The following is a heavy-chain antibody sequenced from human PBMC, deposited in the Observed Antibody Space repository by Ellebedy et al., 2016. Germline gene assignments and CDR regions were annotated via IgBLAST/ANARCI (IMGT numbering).Heavy chain of an antibody. CDR3: ARTQYCSSTSCYVRGKDTTFVRGYNPHYYGMDV. V-gene: IGHV1-3*01. D-gene: IGHD2-2*01. Sequence: ASVKVSXXASGYTFTSYAMHWVRQAPGQRLEWMGWINAGNGNTKYSQKFQGRVTITRDTSASTAYMELSSLRSEDTAVYYCARTQYCSSTSCYVRGKDTTFVRGYNPHYYGMDVWGQGTTVTVSS. J-gene: IGHJ6*02. CDR2: INAGNGNT. CDR1: GYTFTSYA.